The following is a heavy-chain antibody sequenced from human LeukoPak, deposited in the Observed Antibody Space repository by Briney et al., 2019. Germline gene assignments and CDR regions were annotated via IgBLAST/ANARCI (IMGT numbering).Heavy chain of an antibody. V-gene: IGHV1-18*01. CDR2: IRAYNGNT. D-gene: IGHD3-3*01. Sequence: GASVKVSCKASGYTFTSYGISWVRQAPGQGVECMGWIRAYNGNTNYARKLQGRVTMNTDTSTSTAYMELRSLRSDDTAVYYCARDGSRTFWSGYANFDYWGQGTLVTVSS. CDR3: ARDGSRTFWSGYANFDY. CDR1: GYTFTSYG. J-gene: IGHJ4*02.